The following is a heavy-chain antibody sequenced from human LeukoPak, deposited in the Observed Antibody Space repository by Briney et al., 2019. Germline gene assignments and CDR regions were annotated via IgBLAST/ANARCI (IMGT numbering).Heavy chain of an antibody. D-gene: IGHD3-22*01. J-gene: IGHJ4*02. CDR2: INPSGGST. CDR1: GNTFTSYY. CDR3: ARDLSYYYDSSDPYYPDY. V-gene: IGHV1-46*01. Sequence: ASVKVSCKASGNTFTSYYMHWVRQAPGQGLEWMGIINPSGGSTSYAQKFQGRVTMTRDTSTSTVYMELSSLRSEDTAVYYCARDLSYYYDSSDPYYPDYWGQGTLVTVSS.